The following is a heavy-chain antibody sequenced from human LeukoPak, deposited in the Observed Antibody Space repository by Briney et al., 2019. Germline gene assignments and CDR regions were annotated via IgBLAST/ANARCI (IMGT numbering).Heavy chain of an antibody. J-gene: IGHJ4*02. CDR1: GGTFSSYA. Sequence: SVKVSCKASGGTFSSYAISWVRQAPGQGLEWMGGIIPIFGTANYAQKFQGRVTITADESTSTAYMELSRLRSDDTALYYCARERRVYSYGSFIGDYWGQGTLVTVSS. D-gene: IGHD5-18*01. V-gene: IGHV1-69*13. CDR2: IIPIFGTA. CDR3: ARERRVYSYGSFIGDY.